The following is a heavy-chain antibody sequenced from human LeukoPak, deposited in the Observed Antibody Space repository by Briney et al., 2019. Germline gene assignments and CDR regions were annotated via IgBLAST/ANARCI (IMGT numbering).Heavy chain of an antibody. CDR3: ARDKDYGDYWYFDL. CDR2: IYSGGST. Sequence: GGSLRLSCAASGFSVSNNYMSWVRQAPGKGLEWVSVIYSGGSTFYADSVKGRFTISRDNSKNTLYLQMNSLRAEDTAVYYCARDKDYGDYWYFDLWGRGTLVTVSS. J-gene: IGHJ2*01. CDR1: GFSVSNNY. V-gene: IGHV3-66*01. D-gene: IGHD4-17*01.